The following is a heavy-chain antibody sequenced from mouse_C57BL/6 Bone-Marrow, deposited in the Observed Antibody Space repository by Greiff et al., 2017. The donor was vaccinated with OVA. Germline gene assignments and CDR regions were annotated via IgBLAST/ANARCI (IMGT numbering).Heavy chain of an antibody. CDR1: GYTFTSYG. CDR2: IYPRSGNT. Sequence: VQLQQSGAELARPGASVKLSCKASGYTFTSYGISWVKQRTGQGLEWIGEIYPRSGNTYYNEKFKGKATLTADKSSSTAYMELRSLTSEDSAVYVCAREGPVSGYFDYWGQGTTLTVSS. D-gene: IGHD3-2*02. V-gene: IGHV1-81*01. CDR3: AREGPVSGYFDY. J-gene: IGHJ2*01.